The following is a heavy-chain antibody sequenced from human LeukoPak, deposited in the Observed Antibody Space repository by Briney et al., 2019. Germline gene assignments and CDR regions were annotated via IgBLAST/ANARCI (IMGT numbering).Heavy chain of an antibody. CDR1: GASISSYY. CDR3: VNSGDSFGWFDH. D-gene: IGHD2-21*01. CDR2: IYYSGST. J-gene: IGHJ5*02. Sequence: SENLSLTCTVSGASISSYYWSWLRQPPGKGLEWIGYIYYSGSTNYNPSLESRVTISVDTSKNQFSLKLTSVTAADTAVYYCVNSGDSFGWFDHWGQGTLVTVSS. V-gene: IGHV4-59*01.